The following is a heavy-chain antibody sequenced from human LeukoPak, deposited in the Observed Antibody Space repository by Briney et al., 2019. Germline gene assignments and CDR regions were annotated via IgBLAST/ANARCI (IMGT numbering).Heavy chain of an antibody. V-gene: IGHV4-31*03. Sequence: ASETLSLTCTVSGGSISSGGYYWSWIRQHPGKGLEWIGYIYYSGSTYYNPSLKSRVTISVDTSKNQFSLKLSSVTAADTAVYYCARGYSSSWYGPRFDYWGRGTLVTVSS. CDR2: IYYSGST. D-gene: IGHD6-13*01. J-gene: IGHJ4*02. CDR1: GGSISSGGYY. CDR3: ARGYSSSWYGPRFDY.